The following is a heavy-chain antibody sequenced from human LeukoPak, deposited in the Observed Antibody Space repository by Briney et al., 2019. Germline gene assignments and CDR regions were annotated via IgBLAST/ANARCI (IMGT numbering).Heavy chain of an antibody. J-gene: IGHJ4*02. CDR3: VRSVGSNTL. V-gene: IGHV3-7*01. Sequence: PGGSLRLSCAASGFIFTTHWMSWVRQAPGKGLEWVANINQDGSEKYYVDSVKGRFTISRDNAKNSLFLQMNSLRAGDTAVYFCVRSVGSNTLWGQGTLVTVSS. CDR2: INQDGSEK. CDR1: GFIFTTHW. D-gene: IGHD4-23*01.